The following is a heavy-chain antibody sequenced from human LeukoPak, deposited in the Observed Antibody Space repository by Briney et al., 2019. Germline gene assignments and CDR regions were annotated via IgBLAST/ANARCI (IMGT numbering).Heavy chain of an antibody. D-gene: IGHD3-10*01. Sequence: TGGSLRLSCAASGFTFSSYSMNWVRQAPGKGLEWVSSISSSSSYIYYADSVKGRFTISRDNAKNSLYLQMNSLRAEDTAVYYCARDSPYYGSGSNDYWGQGTLVTVSS. CDR2: ISSSSSYI. V-gene: IGHV3-21*01. J-gene: IGHJ4*02. CDR1: GFTFSSYS. CDR3: ARDSPYYGSGSNDY.